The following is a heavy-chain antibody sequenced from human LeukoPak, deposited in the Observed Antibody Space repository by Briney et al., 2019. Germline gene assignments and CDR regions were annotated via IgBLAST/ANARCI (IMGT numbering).Heavy chain of an antibody. J-gene: IGHJ5*02. CDR3: AKTHSRTRIAAAVNWFDP. Sequence: GGSLRLSCAASGLTFSSYSMSWVRQAPGKGLEWISYVSGSSTTRDYADSVKGRFTISRDDSKNTLYLQMNSLRAEDTAVYYCAKTHSRTRIAAAVNWFDPWGQGTLVTVSS. CDR1: GLTFSSYS. CDR2: VSGSSTTR. V-gene: IGHV3-48*01. D-gene: IGHD6-13*01.